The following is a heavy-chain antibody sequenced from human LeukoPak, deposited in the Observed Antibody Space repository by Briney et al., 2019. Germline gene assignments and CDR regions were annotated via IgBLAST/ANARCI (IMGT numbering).Heavy chain of an antibody. Sequence: SETLSLTCTVSVGSISSSSYYWGWIRQPPGKGLEWIGSIYYSGSTYYNPSLKSRVTISVDTSKNQFSLKLSSVTAADTAVYYCARRRGYSSSSGYFDYWGQGTLVTVSS. D-gene: IGHD6-6*01. CDR1: VGSISSSSYY. CDR3: ARRRGYSSSSGYFDY. J-gene: IGHJ4*02. CDR2: IYYSGST. V-gene: IGHV4-39*01.